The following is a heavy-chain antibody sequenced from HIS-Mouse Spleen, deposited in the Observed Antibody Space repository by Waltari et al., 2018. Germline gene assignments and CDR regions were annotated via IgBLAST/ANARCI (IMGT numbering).Heavy chain of an antibody. CDR2: IYTSGST. D-gene: IGHD7-27*01. CDR1: GGPISSYY. CDR3: AREPLTGDRKGWFDP. J-gene: IGHJ5*02. Sequence: QVQLQESGPGLVKPSETLSLTCTASGGPISSYYWSLLRQPAGKGLEWIGRIYTSGSTNYNPSLKSRVTMSVDTSKNQFSLKLSSVTAADTAVYYCAREPLTGDRKGWFDPWGQGTLVTVSS. V-gene: IGHV4-4*07.